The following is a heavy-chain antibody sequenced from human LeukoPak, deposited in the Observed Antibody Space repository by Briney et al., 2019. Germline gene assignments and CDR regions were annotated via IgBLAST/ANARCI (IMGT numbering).Heavy chain of an antibody. CDR3: ARDHSSGWYSDYFDY. CDR2: IWYDGSNK. D-gene: IGHD6-19*01. J-gene: IGHJ4*02. Sequence: GGSLRLSCAASGFTFSSYGMHWVRQAPGQGLEWVAVIWYDGSNKYYADSVKGRFTISRDNSKNTLYLQMNSLRAEDTAVYYCARDHSSGWYSDYFDYWGQGTLVTVSS. CDR1: GFTFSSYG. V-gene: IGHV3-33*01.